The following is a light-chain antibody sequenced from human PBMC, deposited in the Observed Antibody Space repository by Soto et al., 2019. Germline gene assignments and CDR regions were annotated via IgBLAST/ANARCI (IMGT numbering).Light chain of an antibody. CDR2: MIS. CDR3: MQATQSYT. Sequence: EIVMTQTPLSSPVTLGQPVSISCRSSQRLVHGDGNTYLSWLQQRPGQPPRLLIYMISNRFSGVPDRFTGSGAGSDFTLRISRVEAEDLGVYYCMQATQSYTFGQGTKLEIK. V-gene: IGKV2-24*01. CDR1: QRLVHGDGNTY. J-gene: IGKJ2*01.